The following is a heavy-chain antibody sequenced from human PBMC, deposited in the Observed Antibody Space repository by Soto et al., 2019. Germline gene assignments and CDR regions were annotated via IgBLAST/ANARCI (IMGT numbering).Heavy chain of an antibody. V-gene: IGHV4-31*03. CDR3: AREGSGSFYVDY. J-gene: IGHJ4*02. CDR1: GGSNIRDGYY. CDR2: ISYSGSS. Sequence: SETLSLTCTVSGGSNIRDGYYWSWIRQHPGKGLEWIAYISYSGSSYSNPSLKSRVTISADTSKNQFSLRLTSVTAADTAIYYCAREGSGSFYVDYWGQGTRVT. D-gene: IGHD1-26*01.